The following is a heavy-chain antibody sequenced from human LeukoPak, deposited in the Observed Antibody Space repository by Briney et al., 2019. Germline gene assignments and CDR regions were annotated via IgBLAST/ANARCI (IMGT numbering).Heavy chain of an antibody. CDR3: ARDRGVWFGELSPPIT. Sequence: SVKVSCKASGGTFSSYAISWVRQAPGQGLEWMGGIIPIFGTANYAQKFQGRVTITADESTSTAYMELSSLRSEDTAVYYCARDRGVWFGELSPPITWGQGTLVTVSS. CDR2: IIPIFGTA. D-gene: IGHD3-10*01. CDR1: GGTFSSYA. V-gene: IGHV1-69*13. J-gene: IGHJ5*02.